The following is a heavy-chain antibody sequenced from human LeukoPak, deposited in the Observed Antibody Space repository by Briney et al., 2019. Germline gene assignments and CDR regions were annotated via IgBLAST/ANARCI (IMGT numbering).Heavy chain of an antibody. CDR2: IIPIFGTA. CDR1: GGTFSSYA. Sequence: VASVKVSCKASGGTFSSYAISWVRQAPGQGLEWMGGIIPIFGTANYAQKFQGRVTITADESTSTAYMELSSLRSEDTAVYYCARDGRLHYLMDVWGQGTTVTVSS. CDR3: ARDGRLHYLMDV. D-gene: IGHD5-12*01. V-gene: IGHV1-69*13. J-gene: IGHJ6*02.